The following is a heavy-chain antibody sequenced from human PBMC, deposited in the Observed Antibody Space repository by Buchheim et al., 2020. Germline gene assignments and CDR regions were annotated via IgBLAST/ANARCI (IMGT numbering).Heavy chain of an antibody. CDR2: IYHSGST. D-gene: IGHD6-6*01. CDR3: ARTSLGGYSSSSAGLYYYYYYGMDV. Sequence: QVQLQESGPGLVKPSGTLSLTCAVSGGSISSSNWWSWVRQPPGKGLEWIGEIYHSGSTNYNPSLKSRVTISVDKSKNQFSLKLSSVTAADTAVYYCARTSLGGYSSSSAGLYYYYYYGMDVWGQGTT. V-gene: IGHV4-4*02. J-gene: IGHJ6*02. CDR1: GGSISSSNW.